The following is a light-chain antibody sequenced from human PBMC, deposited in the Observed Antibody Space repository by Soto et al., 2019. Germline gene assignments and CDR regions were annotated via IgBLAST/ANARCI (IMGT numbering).Light chain of an antibody. CDR1: SSNIGRDS. Sequence: QSVLTQPPSASGTPGQRVTISCSGSSSNIGRDSVYWYQQLPGTAPKLLIYTNNQRPSGVPDRFSGSKSGTSASLDISWLRSEDEGVYYYAAWDDNLSGFVFGSGTKVTVL. CDR2: TNN. CDR3: AAWDDNLSGFV. J-gene: IGLJ1*01. V-gene: IGLV1-47*01.